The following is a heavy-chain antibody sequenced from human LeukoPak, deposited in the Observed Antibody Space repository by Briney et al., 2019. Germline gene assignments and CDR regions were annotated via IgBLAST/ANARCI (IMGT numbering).Heavy chain of an antibody. CDR2: ISSSSSYV. D-gene: IGHD2-15*01. CDR1: GFTFSSYS. J-gene: IGHJ4*02. Sequence: GGSLRLSCAASGFTFSSYSMNWVRQAPGKGLEWVSSISSSSSYVYYADSVKGRFTISRDNAENSLYLQMNSLRAEDTAVYYCARASCSGGSCQYYFDYWGQGTLVTVSS. V-gene: IGHV3-21*01. CDR3: ARASCSGGSCQYYFDY.